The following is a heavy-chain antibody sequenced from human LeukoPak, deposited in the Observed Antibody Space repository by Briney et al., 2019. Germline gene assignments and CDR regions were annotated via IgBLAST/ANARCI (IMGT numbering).Heavy chain of an antibody. CDR2: FDPEDGET. CDR1: GYTLTELS. CDR3: ATSPITMVRGDTNAFDY. D-gene: IGHD3-10*01. V-gene: IGHV1-24*01. J-gene: IGHJ4*02. Sequence: GASVKVSCNVSGYTLTELSMHWVRQAPGKGLEWMGSFDPEDGETIYAQKFQGRVTMTEDTSTDTAYMELSSLRSEDMAVYYCATSPITMVRGDTNAFDYWGQGTLVTVSS.